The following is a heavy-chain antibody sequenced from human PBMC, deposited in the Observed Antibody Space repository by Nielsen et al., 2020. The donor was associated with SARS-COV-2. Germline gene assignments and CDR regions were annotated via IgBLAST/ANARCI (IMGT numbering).Heavy chain of an antibody. CDR3: AREWCSGGSCYSRYYYYYGMDV. CDR1: GFTFSDYY. J-gene: IGHJ6*02. Sequence: GESLKISCAASGFTFSDYYMSWIRQAPGKGLEWVSYISSSSSYTNYADSVKGRFTISRDNAKNSLYLQMNSLRAEDTAVYYCAREWCSGGSCYSRYYYYYGMDVWGQGTTVTVSS. CDR2: ISSSSSYT. V-gene: IGHV3-11*05. D-gene: IGHD2-15*01.